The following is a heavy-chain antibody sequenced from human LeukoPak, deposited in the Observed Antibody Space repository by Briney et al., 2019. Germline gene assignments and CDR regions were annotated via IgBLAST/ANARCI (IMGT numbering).Heavy chain of an antibody. J-gene: IGHJ3*02. V-gene: IGHV4-31*03. CDR1: GGSISSGGYY. CDR3: ARASWGYCSSTSCQGGNAFDI. D-gene: IGHD2-2*01. Sequence: SQTLSLPCTVSGGSISSGGYYWSWIRQHPGKGLEWIGYIYYSGSTYYNPSLKSRVTISVDTSKNQFSLKLSSVTAADTAVYYCARASWGYCSSTSCQGGNAFDIWGQGTMVTVSS. CDR2: IYYSGST.